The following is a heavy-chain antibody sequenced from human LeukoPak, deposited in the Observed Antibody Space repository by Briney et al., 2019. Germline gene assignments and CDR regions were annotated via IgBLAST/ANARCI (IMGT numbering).Heavy chain of an antibody. D-gene: IGHD3-10*01. V-gene: IGHV3-11*06. CDR2: ISSSSSYT. Sequence: GGSLRLSCAASGFTFSDYYMSWIRQAPGKGLEWVPYISSSSSYTNYTDSVKGRFTISRDNAKNSLYLQMNSPRAEDTAVYYCARGKDYSGSWGQGTLVTVSS. J-gene: IGHJ5*02. CDR3: ARGKDYSGS. CDR1: GFTFSDYY.